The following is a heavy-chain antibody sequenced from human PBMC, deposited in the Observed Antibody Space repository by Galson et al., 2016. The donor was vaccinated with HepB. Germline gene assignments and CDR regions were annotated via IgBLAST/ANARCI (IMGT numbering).Heavy chain of an antibody. J-gene: IGHJ3*02. CDR1: GFTFSTYT. V-gene: IGHV3-21*01. D-gene: IGHD6-13*01. CDR2: IKNSNSDV. CDR3: ARARIAALGTGAFDM. Sequence: SLRLSCAASGFTFSTYTLNWVRQAPGKGLERVSSIKNSNSDVYYEDSVKGRFTISRDNAENSLYLQMDGLTAEDTAMYYCARARIAALGTGAFDMWGQGTMVTVSS.